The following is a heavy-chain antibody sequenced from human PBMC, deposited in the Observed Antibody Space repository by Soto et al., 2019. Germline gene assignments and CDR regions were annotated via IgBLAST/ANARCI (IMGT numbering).Heavy chain of an antibody. CDR1: GGTFSSYA. CDR3: ARNPDSNCYYGMDV. CDR2: IIPICGTA. J-gene: IGHJ6*02. D-gene: IGHD6-13*01. V-gene: IGHV1-69*12. Sequence: QVQLVQSGAEVKKPGSSVKVSCKASGGTFSSYAISWLRQPPGQGLEWMGGIIPICGTANYAQKFQGRVTSSADESTGTGYMQLSSLRSEASAVYYCARNPDSNCYYGMDVWGQGTTVTVSS.